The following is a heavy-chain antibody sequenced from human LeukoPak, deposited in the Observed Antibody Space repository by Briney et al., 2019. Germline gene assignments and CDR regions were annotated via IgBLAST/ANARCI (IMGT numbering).Heavy chain of an antibody. D-gene: IGHD3-22*01. CDR3: ARQSGITMIVVLISDAFHI. Sequence: SETLSLTCTVSGGSISSSSYYWGWIRQPPGKGLEWIGSIYYSGSTYYNPSLKSRVTISVDTSKNQVSLKLSSVTAADTAVYYCARQSGITMIVVLISDAFHIWGQGTMVTVSS. CDR1: GGSISSSSYY. V-gene: IGHV4-39*01. CDR2: IYYSGST. J-gene: IGHJ3*02.